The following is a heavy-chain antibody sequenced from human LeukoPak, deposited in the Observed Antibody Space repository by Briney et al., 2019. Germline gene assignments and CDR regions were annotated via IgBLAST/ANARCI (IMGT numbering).Heavy chain of an antibody. CDR1: GYTFTGYY. CDR2: ISAYSGNT. CDR3: ARGPAYCGGDCYFDY. D-gene: IGHD2-21*02. V-gene: IGHV1-18*04. Sequence: ASVKVSCKASGYTFTGYYMHWVRQAPGQGLEWMGWISAYSGNTNYAQKLQGRVTMTTDTSTSTAYMELRSLRSDDTAVYYCARGPAYCGGDCYFDYWGQGTLVTVSS. J-gene: IGHJ4*02.